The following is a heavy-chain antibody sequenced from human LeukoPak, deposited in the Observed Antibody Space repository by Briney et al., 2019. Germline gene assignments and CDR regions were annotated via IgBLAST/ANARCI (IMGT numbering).Heavy chain of an antibody. J-gene: IGHJ3*02. CDR2: IYTSGST. D-gene: IGHD3-22*01. V-gene: IGHV4-61*02. CDR1: GGSISSGNYY. CDR3: ARAQYYYDSSGYHPLRAFDI. Sequence: SQTLSLTCTVSGGSISSGNYYWSWIRQPAGKGLEWIGRIYTSGSTKYNPSLKSRVTISVDTSKNQFSLKLSSVTAADTAVYYCARAQYYYDSSGYHPLRAFDIWGQGTMVTVSS.